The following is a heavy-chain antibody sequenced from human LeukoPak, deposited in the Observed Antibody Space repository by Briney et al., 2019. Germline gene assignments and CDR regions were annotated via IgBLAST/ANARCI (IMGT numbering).Heavy chain of an antibody. V-gene: IGHV1-2*02. D-gene: IGHD2-15*01. Sequence: ASVKVSCKASGYTFTSYGISWVRQAPGQGLEWMGWINPNSGGTNYAQKFQGRVTMTRDTSISTAYMELSRLRSDDTAVYYCARERVVVAATAFDPWGQGTLVTVSS. CDR2: INPNSGGT. CDR3: ARERVVVAATAFDP. CDR1: GYTFTSYG. J-gene: IGHJ5*02.